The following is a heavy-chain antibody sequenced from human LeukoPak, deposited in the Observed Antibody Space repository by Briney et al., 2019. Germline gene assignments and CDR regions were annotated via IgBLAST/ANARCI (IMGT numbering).Heavy chain of an antibody. V-gene: IGHV3-30-3*01. CDR1: GFTFSSYA. J-gene: IGHJ4*02. CDR2: ISYDGSNK. CDR3: ARFDEGFDY. D-gene: IGHD3-10*01. Sequence: PGRSLRLSCAASGFTFSSYAMHWVRQAPGKGLEWVAVISYDGSNKYYADSVKGRFTISRDNSKNTLYLQMNSLRAEDTAVYYCARFDEGFDYWAREPWSPSPQ.